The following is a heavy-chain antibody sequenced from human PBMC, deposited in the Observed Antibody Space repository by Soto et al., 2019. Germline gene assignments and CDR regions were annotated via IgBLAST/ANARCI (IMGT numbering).Heavy chain of an antibody. CDR1: GYTFTDYG. Sequence: QVQLVQSGAEVRKPGASVKVSCKASGYTFTDYGINWVRQAAGQGLEWMGWMNTKTGDTVYAQQFQGRVSMTRTTSISTAYLDLNGLKSAATAVYFCARGGYSVVGATGYWGQGTLVTVSS. V-gene: IGHV1-8*01. J-gene: IGHJ4*02. CDR2: MNTKTGDT. D-gene: IGHD1-26*01. CDR3: ARGGYSVVGATGY.